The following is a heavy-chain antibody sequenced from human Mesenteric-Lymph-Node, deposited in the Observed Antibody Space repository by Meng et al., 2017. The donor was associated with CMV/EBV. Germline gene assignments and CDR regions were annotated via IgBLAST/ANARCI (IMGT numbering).Heavy chain of an antibody. CDR3: ARYNTAMVTGWEDY. J-gene: IGHJ4*02. V-gene: IGHV1-2*02. CDR1: GYIFTDYY. CDR2: INPNTGDT. D-gene: IGHD5-18*01. Sequence: ASVKVSCKASGYIFTDYYIQWVRQASGRGLEWMGWINPNTGDTNYAQKFQGRVTMTRDTSINTVYMEVSTLKSDDTAVYYCARYNTAMVTGWEDYWGQGTLVTVSS.